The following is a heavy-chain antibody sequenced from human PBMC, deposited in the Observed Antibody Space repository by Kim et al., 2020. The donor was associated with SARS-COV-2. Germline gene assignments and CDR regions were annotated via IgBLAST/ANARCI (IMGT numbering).Heavy chain of an antibody. V-gene: IGHV3-74*01. CDR1: GFTFSRYW. D-gene: IGHD2-2*01. J-gene: IGHJ2*01. Sequence: GGSLRLSCAASGFTFSRYWMHWVRQIPGKGLMWVSRINGDGSFRSYADSVKGRFTISRDNAKNTLYLQMSSLRGEDTAVYYCVCEGVVVLPVPADWFFDVWGRGTLVTVSS. CDR3: VCEGVVVLPVPADWFFDV. CDR2: INGDGSFR.